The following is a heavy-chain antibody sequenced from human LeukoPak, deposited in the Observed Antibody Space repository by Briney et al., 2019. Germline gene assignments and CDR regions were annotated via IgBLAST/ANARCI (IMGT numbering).Heavy chain of an antibody. CDR3: ARDLLGGDPVDAFDY. V-gene: IGHV3-33*01. J-gene: IGHJ4*02. CDR1: GFTFSSYG. D-gene: IGHD2-21*02. CDR2: IWYDGSNK. Sequence: PGGSLRLSCAASGFTFSSYGMHWVRQAPGKGLEWVSVIWYDGSNKYYADSVKGRFTISRDNAKNTLYLQMNSLRAEDTAVYYCARDLLGGDPVDAFDYWGQGTLVTVSS.